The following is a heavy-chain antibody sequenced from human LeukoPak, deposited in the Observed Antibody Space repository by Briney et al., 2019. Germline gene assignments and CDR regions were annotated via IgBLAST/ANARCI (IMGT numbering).Heavy chain of an antibody. CDR2: INHSGST. D-gene: IGHD5-24*01. CDR3: ARTRTGRHGYNFHFDY. Sequence: PSETLSLTCAVYGGSFSGYYWSWIRQPPGKGLEWIGEINHSGSTNYNPSLKSRVTISVDTSKNQFSLKLSSVTAADTAVYYCARTRTGRHGYNFHFDYWGQGTLVTVSS. V-gene: IGHV4-34*01. J-gene: IGHJ4*02. CDR1: GGSFSGYY.